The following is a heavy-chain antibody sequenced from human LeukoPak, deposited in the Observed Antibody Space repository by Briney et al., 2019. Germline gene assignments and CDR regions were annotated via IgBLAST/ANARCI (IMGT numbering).Heavy chain of an antibody. V-gene: IGHV5-51*01. CDR1: GYRFTTSW. CDR3: ARRVGNTWTWHFDY. J-gene: IGHJ4*02. Sequence: GEALKIFPKGSGYRFTTSWIGWVRPMPGKGLEWMGTIDPSDSNTRYSPYFEGQITNSVDKSISAAALQWTSLKASGTAMYYCARRVGNTWTWHFDYWGQGTLVTVSS. D-gene: IGHD1-26*01. CDR2: IDPSDSNT.